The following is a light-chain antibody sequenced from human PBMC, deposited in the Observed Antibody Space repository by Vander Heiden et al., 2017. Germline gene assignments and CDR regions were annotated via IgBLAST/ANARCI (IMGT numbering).Light chain of an antibody. CDR1: TLPKRL. Sequence: SYELTQPPSVSVSPGETAKITCPGDTLPKRLVYWYQQKAGRAPVLVIYKDSERPLGIPERFSGSSSGTTVTLSINGVQAEDEADYYCQSSGTSDASTAVFGGGTQLTVL. CDR2: KDS. J-gene: IGLJ7*01. CDR3: QSSGTSDASTAV. V-gene: IGLV3-25*03.